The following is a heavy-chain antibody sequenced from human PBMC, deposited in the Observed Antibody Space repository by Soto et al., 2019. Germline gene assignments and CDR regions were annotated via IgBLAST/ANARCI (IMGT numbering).Heavy chain of an antibody. D-gene: IGHD3-16*01. CDR1: GFSVSNNNW. CDR3: TKNSFYALDY. Sequence: PSATLSLTCDVSGFSVSNNNWWSWVRQSPGEGLEWIGEIYHGGSTNYNPSLKSRVTISVDKSKNQFFLRLSFVSAADTAVYYCTKNSFYALDYWGQGALVTVSS. CDR2: IYHGGST. V-gene: IGHV4-4*02. J-gene: IGHJ4*02.